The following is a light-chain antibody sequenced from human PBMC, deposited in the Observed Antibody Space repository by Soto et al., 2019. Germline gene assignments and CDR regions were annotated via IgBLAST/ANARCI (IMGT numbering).Light chain of an antibody. CDR2: AAS. J-gene: IGKJ2*01. CDR1: QDIASY. CDR3: QQLNVNLL. V-gene: IGKV1-9*01. Sequence: QLTQSPSSLSASIGDRVTITCRASQDIASYLAWYQQKPGNAPKLLIYAASTLHSGVPSRFSGSGSGTDFTLTISSLQPEDFVTYYCQQLNVNLLFGQGTKLEIK.